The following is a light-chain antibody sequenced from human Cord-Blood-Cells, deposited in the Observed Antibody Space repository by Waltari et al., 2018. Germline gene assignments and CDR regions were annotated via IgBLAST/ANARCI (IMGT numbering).Light chain of an antibody. J-gene: IGKJ1*01. V-gene: IGKV3-11*01. Sequence: EIVLTQSPATLSLSPGERATLSCRASQSVSSYLAWYQQKPGQAHRLLIYDASNMATGIPARFSGSGSGTDFTLTISSLEPEEFTVYYCQQHSNWPWTFGQGTKVEIK. CDR3: QQHSNWPWT. CDR1: QSVSSY. CDR2: DAS.